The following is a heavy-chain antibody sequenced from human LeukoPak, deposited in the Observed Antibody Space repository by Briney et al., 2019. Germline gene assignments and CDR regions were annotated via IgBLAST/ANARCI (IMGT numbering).Heavy chain of an antibody. CDR3: AGSIVVVPAVPR. V-gene: IGHV3-11*04. CDR1: GFTFSDYY. CDR2: ISSSGSTI. D-gene: IGHD2-2*01. Sequence: GGSLRLSCAASGFTFSDYYMSWIRQAPGKGLEWVSYISSSGSTIYYADSVKGRFTISRDNAKNSLYLQMNSLRAEDTAVYYCAGSIVVVPAVPRWGQGTLVTVSS. J-gene: IGHJ4*02.